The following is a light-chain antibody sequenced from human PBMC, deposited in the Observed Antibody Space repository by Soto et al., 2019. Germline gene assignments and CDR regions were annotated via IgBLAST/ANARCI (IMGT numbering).Light chain of an antibody. V-gene: IGLV2-14*01. Sequence: QSALNQPAAVSGSTGQSITISCTGTSNDVGGYNYVSWYQQHPGKAPKLLIYDVSNRPSGVSDRFSGSKSGNTASLTISGLQPEDEADYYCSSYTSSSTYVFGTGTKVTVL. J-gene: IGLJ1*01. CDR3: SSYTSSSTYV. CDR2: DVS. CDR1: SNDVGGYNY.